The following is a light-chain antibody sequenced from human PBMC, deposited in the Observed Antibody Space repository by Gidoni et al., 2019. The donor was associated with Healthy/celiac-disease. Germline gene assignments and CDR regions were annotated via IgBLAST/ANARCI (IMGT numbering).Light chain of an antibody. CDR2: AAS. CDR3: QQSYSTPWT. J-gene: IGKJ1*01. Sequence: DIKITQFPSSLSASVGDRVTITCRASQSISSYLNCYQQKPGKAPNLLIYAASSLQSGVPSRFSGSGSGTDFTLTISSLQPEDFATYYCQQSYSTPWTFGQGTKVEIK. V-gene: IGKV1-39*01. CDR1: QSISSY.